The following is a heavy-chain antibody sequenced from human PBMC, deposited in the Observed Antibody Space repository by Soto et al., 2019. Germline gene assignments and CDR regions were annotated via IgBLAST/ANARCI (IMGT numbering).Heavy chain of an antibody. CDR3: ASSSGNNYGVGTNYYFDY. CDR2: IIPIFGTA. CDR1: GGTFSTYS. Sequence: QVQLVQSGAEVKKPGSSVKVSCKTSGGTFSTYSIVWVRQAPGEGLEWMGGIIPIFGTANYAQKFQDRVTITADKSTNPAFMELSSLKSEDTAMYYCASSSGNNYGVGTNYYFDYWGQGTLVTVSS. D-gene: IGHD1-26*01. J-gene: IGHJ4*02. V-gene: IGHV1-69*06.